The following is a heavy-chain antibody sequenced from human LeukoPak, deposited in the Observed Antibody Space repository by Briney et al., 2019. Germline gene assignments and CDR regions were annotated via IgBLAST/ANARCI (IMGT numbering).Heavy chain of an antibody. V-gene: IGHV1-69*06. CDR2: IIPIFGTT. J-gene: IGHJ4*02. Sequence: SVKVSCKASGGTFSNYAISWVRQAPGQGLEWMGRIIPIFGTTNYAQKFQGRVTITADKSTSTAYMELSSLRSEDTAVYYCARAYCSSTSCHYYFDYWGQGTLVTVSS. D-gene: IGHD2-2*01. CDR3: ARAYCSSTSCHYYFDY. CDR1: GGTFSNYA.